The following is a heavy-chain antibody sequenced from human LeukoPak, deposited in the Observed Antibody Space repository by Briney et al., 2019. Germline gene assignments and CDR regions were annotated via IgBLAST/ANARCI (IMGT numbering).Heavy chain of an antibody. CDR3: AKGVVAATNAAYYGMDV. Sequence: GGSLRLSCAASGFTFSNYGMHWVRQAPGKGLTWVAVISYDESDKYYADSVKGRFPISRDNSKNTLYLQMNSLRPEDTAVYYCAKGVVAATNAAYYGMDVWGQGTTVTVSS. J-gene: IGHJ6*02. V-gene: IGHV3-30*18. D-gene: IGHD2-15*01. CDR2: ISYDESDK. CDR1: GFTFSNYG.